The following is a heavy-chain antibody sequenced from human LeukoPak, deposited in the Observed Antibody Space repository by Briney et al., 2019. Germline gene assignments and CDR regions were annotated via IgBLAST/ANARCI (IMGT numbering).Heavy chain of an antibody. Sequence: GGSLRLSCAASGFTFSSYDIHWVRQATGKGLEWVSGIGTAGEIYYPGSVKGRFTISRENAKNSLYLQMNSLRAEHTAVYHCARAAYSSTWYSRYFDLWGRGTLVTVSS. CDR2: IGTAGEI. V-gene: IGHV3-13*01. CDR3: ARAAYSSTWYSRYFDL. J-gene: IGHJ2*01. CDR1: GFTFSSYD. D-gene: IGHD6-13*01.